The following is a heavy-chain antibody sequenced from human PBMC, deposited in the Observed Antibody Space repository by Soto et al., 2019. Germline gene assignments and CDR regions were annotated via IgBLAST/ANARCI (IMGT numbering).Heavy chain of an antibody. V-gene: IGHV3-30-3*01. CDR1: GFTFTDYA. CDR3: ESDTYIDSSGPTYYYYYGIDV. D-gene: IGHD3-22*01. CDR2: ISYDGGKK. Sequence: QVQLVESGGGVVQPGRSLRLSCAASGFTFTDYALHWVRQAPGKGLVWVAVISYDGGKKYYADSVKGRFTISRDNSKNTVYPPMNRLGAEDTAVYYWESDTYIDSSGPTYYYYYGIDVWGPATTVTVSS. J-gene: IGHJ6*02.